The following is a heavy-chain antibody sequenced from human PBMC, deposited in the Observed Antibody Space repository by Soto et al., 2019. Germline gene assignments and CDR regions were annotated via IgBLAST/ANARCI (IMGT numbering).Heavy chain of an antibody. Sequence: QVQLVQSGAEVKKPGASVKSSCKASRYTFTSYTMHWVRQAPGQRLEWMGRITAGTGNTKYSQKFQVSVTIARDTSASTAYMELSSLRSEDTAMYCCAMIWFGYDYAGMDVWCQGTTVSVSS. CDR3: AMIWFGYDYAGMDV. CDR1: RYTFTSYT. V-gene: IGHV1-3*01. J-gene: IGHJ6*02. CDR2: ITAGTGNT. D-gene: IGHD3-10*01.